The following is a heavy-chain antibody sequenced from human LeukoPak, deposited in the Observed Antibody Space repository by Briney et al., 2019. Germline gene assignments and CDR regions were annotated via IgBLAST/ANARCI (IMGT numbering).Heavy chain of an antibody. CDR3: AREVWFGELLFDNFDY. CDR1: GYTFTSYG. D-gene: IGHD3-10*01. Sequence: ASVKVSCKASGYTFTSYGISWVRQAPGQGLEWMGWISAYNGNTNYAQKLQGRVTMTTDTSTSTAYMELRSLRSDDTAVYYCAREVWFGELLFDNFDYWGQGTLVTVSS. J-gene: IGHJ4*02. V-gene: IGHV1-18*01. CDR2: ISAYNGNT.